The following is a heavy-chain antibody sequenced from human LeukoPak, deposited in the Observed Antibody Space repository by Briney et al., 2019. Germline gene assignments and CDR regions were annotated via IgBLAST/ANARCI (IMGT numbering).Heavy chain of an antibody. CDR3: AKEQQLVYTFDY. V-gene: IGHV3-30*18. J-gene: IGHJ4*02. D-gene: IGHD6-13*01. CDR1: GFTFSSYG. CDR2: ISYDGSNK. Sequence: GGSLRLSCAASGFTFSSYGMHWVRQAPGKGLEWVAVISYDGSNKYYADSVKGRFTISRDNSKNTLYLQMNSLRAEDTAVYYCAKEQQLVYTFDYWDQGTLVTVSS.